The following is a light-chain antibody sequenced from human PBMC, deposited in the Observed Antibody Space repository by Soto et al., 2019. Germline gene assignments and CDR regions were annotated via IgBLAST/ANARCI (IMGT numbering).Light chain of an antibody. CDR3: QARNNWPST. Sequence: EIVLTQSPATLSLSPGERATLSCRASQSVSTYLAWYQQKPGQAPRLLIYDASSRAAGMPARFSGSGSGTDFTLTIPHLEAEDFAVYFLQARNNWPSTFGGGTKVEI. J-gene: IGKJ4*01. V-gene: IGKV3-11*01. CDR2: DAS. CDR1: QSVSTY.